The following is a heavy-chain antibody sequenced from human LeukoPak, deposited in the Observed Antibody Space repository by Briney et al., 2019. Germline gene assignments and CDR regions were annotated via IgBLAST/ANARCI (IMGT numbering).Heavy chain of an antibody. V-gene: IGHV4-59*01. CDR2: IYYSGAT. CDR3: VRGPYGASISKWFDP. J-gene: IGHJ5*02. D-gene: IGHD4/OR15-4a*01. Sequence: PSETLSLTCTVSRGSISGYSWSWIRQSPGGGLEWIGYIYYSGATAYNPSLRSRVTLSVDTSKNQFCLQLRSVTTADTAVYYCVRGPYGASISKWFDPWGQGTQVIVSP. CDR1: RGSISGYS.